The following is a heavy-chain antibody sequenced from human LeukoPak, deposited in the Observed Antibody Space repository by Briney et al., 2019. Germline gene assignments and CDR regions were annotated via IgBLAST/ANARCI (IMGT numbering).Heavy chain of an antibody. D-gene: IGHD3-22*01. Sequence: GGTLRLSCAASGFTQSNHWMSWVRQAPGKGLEWVASIKQDGNEIHYVDSVKGRFTVSRDNARNALYLQMNSLRAEDTAVYYCARIYDNSGYYDFWGQGTLVTVSS. J-gene: IGHJ4*02. CDR1: GFTQSNHW. CDR3: ARIYDNSGYYDF. CDR2: IKQDGNEI. V-gene: IGHV3-7*05.